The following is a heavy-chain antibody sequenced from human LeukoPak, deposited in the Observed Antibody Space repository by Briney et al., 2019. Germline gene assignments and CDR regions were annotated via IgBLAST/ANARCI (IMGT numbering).Heavy chain of an antibody. V-gene: IGHV3-30*02. Sequence: GGSLRLSCEASGFTFTNYGMHWVRQAPGKGLEWVACLHYEGGKTNFTESVRGRFPITRDNSKNTVYLQLNSLRPEDTAFYYCAKATFGYCSTSTCSVIHFYMDVWGRGTTLIV. CDR2: LHYEGGKT. CDR1: GFTFTNYG. CDR3: AKATFGYCSTSTCSVIHFYMDV. J-gene: IGHJ6*03. D-gene: IGHD2-2*03.